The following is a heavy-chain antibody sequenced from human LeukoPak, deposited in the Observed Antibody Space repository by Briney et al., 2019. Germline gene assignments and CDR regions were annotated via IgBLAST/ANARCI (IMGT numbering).Heavy chain of an antibody. CDR1: GFTFSNYA. J-gene: IGHJ4*02. Sequence: GGSLRLSCAASGFTFSNYAMSWVRQAPGKGLEWVSSISGSGGNTYHADSVKGRLTISRDNSKNTLYLQMNSLRAEDTAVYYCARSVWGYQFDYWGQGALVTVSS. CDR3: ARSVWGYQFDY. V-gene: IGHV3-23*01. CDR2: ISGSGGNT. D-gene: IGHD3-16*01.